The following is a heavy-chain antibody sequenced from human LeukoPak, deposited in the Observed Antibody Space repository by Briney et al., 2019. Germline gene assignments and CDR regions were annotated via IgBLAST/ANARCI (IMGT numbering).Heavy chain of an antibody. J-gene: IGHJ4*02. CDR1: GYTFSTCD. Sequence: GASVKVSCKASGYTFSTCDINWVRQATGRGLEWMGWMNPNSGNTGFAHKFQGRVTMTRDTSISTAYMELSSLRSEDTAVYYCARVLGSISHWGQGTLVTVSS. CDR3: ARVLGSISH. V-gene: IGHV1-8*01. D-gene: IGHD1-1*01. CDR2: MNPNSGNT.